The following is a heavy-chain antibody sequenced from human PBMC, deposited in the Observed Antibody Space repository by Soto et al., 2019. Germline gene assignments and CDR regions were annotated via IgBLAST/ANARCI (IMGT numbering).Heavy chain of an antibody. CDR2: ITGSGDKT. J-gene: IGHJ6*02. D-gene: IGHD5-18*01. CDR3: AKSGYSYGPYYYYYGMDV. V-gene: IGHV3-23*01. CDR1: GFSLNNYA. Sequence: GGSLRLSCAASGFSLNNYAMTWVRQAPGKGLEWVSGITGSGDKTYYADSVKGRFIISRDNSENTLYLQMNSLRAEDTAVYYCAKSGYSYGPYYYYYGMDVWGQRTTVTVSS.